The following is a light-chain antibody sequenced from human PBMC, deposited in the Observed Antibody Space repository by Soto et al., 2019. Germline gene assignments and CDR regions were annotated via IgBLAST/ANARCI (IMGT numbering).Light chain of an antibody. CDR2: RNN. V-gene: IGLV1-47*01. J-gene: IGLJ2*01. Sequence: QSVLTQPPSASGTPVQRVTISCSGSSSNIGSNYVYWYQQLPGKAPKLLIYRNNQRPSGVPDRFSGSKSGTSASLAISGLRSEDEADYDCAAGDDSLSGPYVVFGGGTKLTVL. CDR1: SSNIGSNY. CDR3: AAGDDSLSGPYVV.